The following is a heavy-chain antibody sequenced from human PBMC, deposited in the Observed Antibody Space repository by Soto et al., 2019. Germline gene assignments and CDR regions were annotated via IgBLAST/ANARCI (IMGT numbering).Heavy chain of an antibody. Sequence: EVQLLESGGGLVQPGGSLRLSFADSGFTFSSYAMSWVRQAPGKGLEWVSAISGSGGSTYYADCVKGRFTISRDNSKNTLYLQMNSLRAEDTAVYYRANDWDLGVFDIWGQGTMVTVSS. D-gene: IGHD1-26*01. CDR3: ANDWDLGVFDI. CDR1: GFTFSSYA. J-gene: IGHJ3*02. CDR2: ISGSGGST. V-gene: IGHV3-23*01.